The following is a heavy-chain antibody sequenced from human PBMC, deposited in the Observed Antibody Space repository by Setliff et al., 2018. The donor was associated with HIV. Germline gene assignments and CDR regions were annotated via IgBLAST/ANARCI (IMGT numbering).Heavy chain of an antibody. CDR2: VHHSGST. CDR1: SDSISSSY. V-gene: IGHV4-59*08. D-gene: IGHD3-22*01. CDR3: ASRVYYYDDFRTLREEGFVP. J-gene: IGHJ5*02. Sequence: LSLTCTVSSDSISSSYWTWIRQPPGQGLEWIGYVHHSGSTKYNASLRSRVTMSVDTSKNLFSLNLSSVTAADTAVYYCASRVYYYDDFRTLREEGFVPWGQGTLVTVSS.